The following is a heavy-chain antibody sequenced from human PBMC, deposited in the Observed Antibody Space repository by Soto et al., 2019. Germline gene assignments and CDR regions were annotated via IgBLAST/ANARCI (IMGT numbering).Heavy chain of an antibody. J-gene: IGHJ6*02. CDR3: ARDSHPYCSSTSCLPMDV. V-gene: IGHV1-69*13. CDR1: GDTFSSYA. CDR2: IIPIFGTA. D-gene: IGHD2-2*01. Sequence: SVKGSRKASGDTFSSYAISCLRQAPGQGLEWMGGIIPIFGTANYAQKFQGRVTITADESTSTAYMELSSLRSEDTAVYYCARDSHPYCSSTSCLPMDVWGQGTTVTVSS.